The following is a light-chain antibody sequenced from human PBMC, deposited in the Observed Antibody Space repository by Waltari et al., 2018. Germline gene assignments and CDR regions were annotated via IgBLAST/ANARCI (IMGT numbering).Light chain of an antibody. CDR1: QSISSY. J-gene: IGKJ4*01. CDR3: QQSFSTPLT. CDR2: AAS. Sequence: DIQMTQSPSSLSASLADSVTITSRASQSISSYLNWYQQKPGVAPKLLIYAASSLRNGVPSRFSGSGSGTDFSLTISSLQPEDFATYYCQQSFSTPLTFGGGTKVEIK. V-gene: IGKV1-39*01.